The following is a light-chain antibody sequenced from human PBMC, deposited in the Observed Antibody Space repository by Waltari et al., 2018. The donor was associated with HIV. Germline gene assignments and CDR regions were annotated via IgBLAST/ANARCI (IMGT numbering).Light chain of an antibody. Sequence: DIQMTQSPSSLSASVSDRVTITCRASQTVTTKLHWYQQKPGRAPKVLIYDASNLQSGVPSRFSGGGSGTDFTLTITSLQPDDFATYVCQQTYSHPLSFGPGTKVDVK. J-gene: IGKJ3*01. V-gene: IGKV1-39*01. CDR2: DAS. CDR3: QQTYSHPLS. CDR1: QTVTTK.